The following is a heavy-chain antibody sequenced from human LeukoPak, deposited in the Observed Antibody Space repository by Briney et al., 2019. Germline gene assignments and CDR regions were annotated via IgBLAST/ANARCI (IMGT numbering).Heavy chain of an antibody. J-gene: IGHJ4*02. CDR3: AKGYYCDSSGPDY. Sequence: GRSLRLSCAASGFTFSSYAMSWVRQAPGKGLEWVSAISGSGGSTYYADSVKGRFTISRDNSKNTLYLQMNSLRAEDTAVYYCAKGYYCDSSGPDYWGQGTLVTVSS. CDR2: ISGSGGST. D-gene: IGHD3-22*01. CDR1: GFTFSSYA. V-gene: IGHV3-23*01.